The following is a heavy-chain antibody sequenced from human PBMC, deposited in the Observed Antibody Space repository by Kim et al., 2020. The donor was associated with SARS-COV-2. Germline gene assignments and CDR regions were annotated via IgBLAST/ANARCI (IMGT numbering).Heavy chain of an antibody. CDR2: ISSNSTTI. CDR1: GFTVSRYN. V-gene: IGHV3-48*02. CDR3: ARDKDGDFLDFFDL. Sequence: GGSLRLSCAVSGFTVSRYNMNWVRQAPGKGLQWVSYISSNSTTIYSEASGKGRSTITRDNGKTSQHLIMNNLGDENTAVYYCARDKDGDFLDFFDLWREG. J-gene: IGHJ5*02. D-gene: IGHD3-9*01.